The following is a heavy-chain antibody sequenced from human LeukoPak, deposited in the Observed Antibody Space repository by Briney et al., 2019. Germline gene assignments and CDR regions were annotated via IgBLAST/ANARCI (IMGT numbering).Heavy chain of an antibody. V-gene: IGHV4-34*01. CDR3: ARGTEDIVVVPAAAYYFDY. CDR2: INHSGST. J-gene: IGHJ4*02. Sequence: PSETLSLTCAVYGGSFSGYYWSWIRQPPGKGLEWIGEINHSGSTNYNPSLKSRATISVDTSKNQFSLKLSSVTAADTAVYYCARGTEDIVVVPAAAYYFDYWGQGTLVTVSS. D-gene: IGHD2-2*01. CDR1: GGSFSGYY.